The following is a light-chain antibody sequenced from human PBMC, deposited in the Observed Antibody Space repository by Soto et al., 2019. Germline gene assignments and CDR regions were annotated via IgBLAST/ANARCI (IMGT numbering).Light chain of an antibody. V-gene: IGKV3-15*01. CDR3: QQYGTSLWT. J-gene: IGKJ1*01. CDR1: QSVGGN. Sequence: EIVVTQSPATLSVTPGERASVACGASQSVGGNLAWYQQRPGQAPILLIYGASTRAPGITARFGGSGAGTDFTLTISRLEPEDFAVYYCQQYGTSLWTFGQGTKVDIK. CDR2: GAS.